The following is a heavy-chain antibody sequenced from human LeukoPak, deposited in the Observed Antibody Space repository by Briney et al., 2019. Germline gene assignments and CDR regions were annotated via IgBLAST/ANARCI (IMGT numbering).Heavy chain of an antibody. D-gene: IGHD5-24*01. V-gene: IGHV3-53*01. CDR3: ARARDGYNSGFDY. Sequence: PGGSLRLSCAASGFTVSNNYMTWVRQAPGKGLDWVSVIYSGGYTYYADSVRGRFTISRDTSKTTLYLQMNSLRAEDTAVYYCARARDGYNSGFDYWGQGTLVTVSS. CDR2: IYSGGYT. J-gene: IGHJ4*02. CDR1: GFTVSNNY.